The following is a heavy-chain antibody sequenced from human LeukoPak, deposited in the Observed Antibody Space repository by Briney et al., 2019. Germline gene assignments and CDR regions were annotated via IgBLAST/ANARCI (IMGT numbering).Heavy chain of an antibody. J-gene: IGHJ3*02. Sequence: SETLSLTCTVSGGSVSSGSYYWSWIRQPPGKGLEWIGYIYYSGSTNYNPSLKSRVTISVDTSKNQFSLKLSSVTAADTAVYYCAREETVAAIDAFDIRGQGTMVTVSS. CDR3: AREETVAAIDAFDI. CDR2: IYYSGST. CDR1: GGSVSSGSYY. V-gene: IGHV4-61*01. D-gene: IGHD2-15*01.